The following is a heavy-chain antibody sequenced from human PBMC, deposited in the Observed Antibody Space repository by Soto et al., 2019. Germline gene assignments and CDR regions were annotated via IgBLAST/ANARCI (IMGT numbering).Heavy chain of an antibody. V-gene: IGHV3-48*01. CDR2: ISSSSSTI. J-gene: IGHJ4*02. Sequence: GGSLTLSCAPSGFSFSSYSMNWVRQAPGKGLEWVSYISSSSSTIYYADSVEGRFIISRDNSKNTLYLEMNSLRAEDTAVYYCARDGVGATTYFGYFDYWGQGVLVTVSS. CDR1: GFSFSSYS. D-gene: IGHD1-26*01. CDR3: ARDGVGATTYFGYFDY.